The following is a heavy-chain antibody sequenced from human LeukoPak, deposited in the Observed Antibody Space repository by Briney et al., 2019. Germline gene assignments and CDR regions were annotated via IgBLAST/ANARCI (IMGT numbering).Heavy chain of an antibody. CDR3: ARASGWYLDY. CDR1: GYRFTNYV. D-gene: IGHD6-19*01. Sequence: ASVKVSCKASGYRFTNYVVSWVRQAPGQGLEWMGWITAYNGSTNYAQKLQGRVTMTTDTSTSTAYMELRSLRSDDTAVYYCARASGWYLDYWGQGTLVTVSS. V-gene: IGHV1-18*01. CDR2: ITAYNGST. J-gene: IGHJ4*02.